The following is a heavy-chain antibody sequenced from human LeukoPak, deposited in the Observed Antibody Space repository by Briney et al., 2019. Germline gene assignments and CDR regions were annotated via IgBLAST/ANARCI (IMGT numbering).Heavy chain of an antibody. Sequence: TGGSLRLSCAASGFTFSNYVMTWVRQAPGKGLEWASSVGNSGGTTYYADSVKGRFTISRDNPKNTLYLQMNSLTAEDTAVYYCAKDSKNFDYWGQGTRVTVSS. J-gene: IGHJ4*02. CDR1: GFTFSNYV. CDR2: VGNSGGTT. CDR3: AKDSKNFDY. V-gene: IGHV3-23*01.